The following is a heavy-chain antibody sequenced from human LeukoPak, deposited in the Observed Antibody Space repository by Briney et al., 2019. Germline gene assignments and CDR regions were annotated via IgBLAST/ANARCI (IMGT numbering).Heavy chain of an antibody. CDR2: ISSSSSYI. V-gene: IGHV3-21*01. CDR1: AFTFSSYS. Sequence: GQSLRLSCAAYAFTFSSYSMNWVRQAPGKGLEWDSSISSSSSYIYYADSVKGRFTISRDNAKNSLYLQMSSLRAEDTAVYYCARDRVTMVRGVIITNDYWGQGTLVTVSS. CDR3: ARDRVTMVRGVIITNDY. D-gene: IGHD3-10*01. J-gene: IGHJ4*02.